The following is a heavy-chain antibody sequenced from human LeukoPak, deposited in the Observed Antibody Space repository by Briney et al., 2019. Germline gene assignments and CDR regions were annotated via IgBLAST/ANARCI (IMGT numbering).Heavy chain of an antibody. V-gene: IGHV3-66*01. CDR1: GFTVSSNY. Sequence: PGGSLRLSCAASGFTVSSNYMSWVRQAPGKGLEWVSVIYSGGSTYYADSVKGRFTISRDNSKNTLYLQMNSLRAEDTAVYYCARYYYGSGIMSYYYYMDVWGKGTTVTISS. CDR2: IYSGGST. D-gene: IGHD3-10*01. CDR3: ARYYYGSGIMSYYYYMDV. J-gene: IGHJ6*03.